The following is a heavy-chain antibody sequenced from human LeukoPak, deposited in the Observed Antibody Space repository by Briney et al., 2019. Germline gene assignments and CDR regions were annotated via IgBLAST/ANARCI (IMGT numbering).Heavy chain of an antibody. J-gene: IGHJ4*02. CDR2: IYHSGRT. CDR3: ARPYLPATRFDY. Sequence: SETLSLTCTVSGYSISSGYYWGWIRQPPGKGLEWIGSIYHSGRTFYNPSLKSRVTISVDTSKNQFSLKLTSVTAADTAVYYCARPYLPATRFDYWGQGTLVTVSS. V-gene: IGHV4-38-2*02. D-gene: IGHD5-24*01. CDR1: GYSISSGYY.